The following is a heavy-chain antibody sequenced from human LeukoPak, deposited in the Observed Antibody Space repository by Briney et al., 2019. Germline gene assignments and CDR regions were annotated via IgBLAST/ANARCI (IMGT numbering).Heavy chain of an antibody. CDR2: ISGSGVST. CDR3: AKDGHCNGENCYSAFDM. D-gene: IGHD2-15*01. CDR1: GFTFSSYA. V-gene: IGHV3-23*01. J-gene: IGHJ3*02. Sequence: PGRSLRLSSAASGFTFSSYAMGWVRQAPGKGLEWVSSISGSGVSTYHADSVKGRFTISRDNSKNTLYLQMDGLRVADTAVYHCAKDGHCNGENCYSAFDMWGQGTMVTVSS.